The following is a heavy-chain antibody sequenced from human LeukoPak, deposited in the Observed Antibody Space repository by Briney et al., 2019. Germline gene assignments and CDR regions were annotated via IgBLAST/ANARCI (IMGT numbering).Heavy chain of an antibody. J-gene: IGHJ4*02. Sequence: GGSLRLSCAASGFTFSRFWMSWLRQAPGKGLEWVANIKKDGSEKYYVDSVKGRFTISRDNAKNSVFLQVNRLRAEDTAVYYCARDREGSSSWDCWGQGTLVTVSS. CDR1: GFTFSRFW. CDR2: IKKDGSEK. CDR3: ARDREGSSSWDC. V-gene: IGHV3-7*01. D-gene: IGHD2-2*01.